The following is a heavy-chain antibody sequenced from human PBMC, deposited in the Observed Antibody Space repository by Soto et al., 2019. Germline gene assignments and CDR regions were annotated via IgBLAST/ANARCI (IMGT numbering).Heavy chain of an antibody. CDR1: GYTFTSYG. Sequence: ASVKVSCKASGYTFTSYGISWVRQAPGQGLEWMGWISAYNGNTNYAQKLQGRVTMTTDTSTSTAYMELRSLRSDDTAVYYCARDAHDLWSGYLSWFDPWGQGTLVTVSS. D-gene: IGHD3-3*01. CDR2: ISAYNGNT. J-gene: IGHJ5*02. CDR3: ARDAHDLWSGYLSWFDP. V-gene: IGHV1-18*04.